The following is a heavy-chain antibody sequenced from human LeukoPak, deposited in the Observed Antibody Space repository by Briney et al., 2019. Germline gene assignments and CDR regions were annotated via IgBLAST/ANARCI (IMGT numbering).Heavy chain of an antibody. CDR3: ARGRSANPLRLRGYWFDP. CDR1: GGSISSYY. CDR2: IYYSGST. Sequence: KSSETLSLTCTVSGGSISSYYWSWIRQPPGKGLEWIGYIYYSGSTNYNPSLKSRVTISVDTSKNQFSLKLSSVTAADTAVYYCARGRSANPLRLRGYWFDPWGQGTLVTVSS. D-gene: IGHD3-10*01. J-gene: IGHJ5*02. V-gene: IGHV4-59*01.